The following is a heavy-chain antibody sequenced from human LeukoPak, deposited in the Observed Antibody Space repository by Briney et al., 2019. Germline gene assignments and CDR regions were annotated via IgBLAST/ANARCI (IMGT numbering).Heavy chain of an antibody. CDR1: GYSISSGYY. CDR2: IYHSGST. CDR3: ARYGSGSSIDY. J-gene: IGHJ4*02. Sequence: PSETLSLTCTVSGYSISSGYYWGWIRQPPGKGLEWIGTIYHSGSTNYNPSLKSRVTISVDTSKNQFSLKLSSVTAADTAVYYCARYGSGSSIDYWGQGTLVTVSS. D-gene: IGHD3-10*01. V-gene: IGHV4-38-2*02.